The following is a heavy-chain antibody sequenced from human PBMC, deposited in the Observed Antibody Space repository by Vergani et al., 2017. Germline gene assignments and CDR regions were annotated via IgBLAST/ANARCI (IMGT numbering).Heavy chain of an antibody. CDR2: IKSKTDGGTT. CDR3: TTANDFWSGYAQEGY. V-gene: IGHV3-15*01. D-gene: IGHD3-3*01. CDR1: GFTFSNAW. J-gene: IGHJ4*02. Sequence: EVQLVESGGGLVKPGGSLRLSCAASGFTFSNAWMSWVRQAPGKGLEWVGRIKSKTDGGTTDYAAPVKGRFTISRDDSKNTLYLQMNSLKTEDTAVYYCTTANDFWSGYAQEGYWGQGTLVTVSS.